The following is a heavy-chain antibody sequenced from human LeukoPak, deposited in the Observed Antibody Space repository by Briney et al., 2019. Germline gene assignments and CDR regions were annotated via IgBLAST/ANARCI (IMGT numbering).Heavy chain of an antibody. J-gene: IGHJ4*02. V-gene: IGHV4-39*01. CDR1: GASISSSTFY. D-gene: IGHD3-10*01. Sequence: SETLSLTCSVSGASISSSTFYWGWIRQPPGKGLEWIGSIFNSGNAYYNPSLRSRVTISADTSENQFSLKLNSVTAADTAVYYCARGFYFGSGTYFHHFDYWGQGALVTVSS. CDR2: IFNSGNA. CDR3: ARGFYFGSGTYFHHFDY.